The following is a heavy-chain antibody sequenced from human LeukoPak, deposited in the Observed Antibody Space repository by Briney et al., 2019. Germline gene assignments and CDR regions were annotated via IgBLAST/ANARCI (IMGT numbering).Heavy chain of an antibody. V-gene: IGHV4-59*01. Sequence: SETLSLTFTVTSVSINNNYRSWIRQPPGKGLEWIGYIYYSGSTNYSPSLKSRVTMSVDTSKKQFSLKVTSVTAADTAVYYCARGSEAFDYWGQGTLVTVSS. J-gene: IGHJ4*02. CDR2: IYYSGST. CDR3: ARGSEAFDY. CDR1: SVSINNNY.